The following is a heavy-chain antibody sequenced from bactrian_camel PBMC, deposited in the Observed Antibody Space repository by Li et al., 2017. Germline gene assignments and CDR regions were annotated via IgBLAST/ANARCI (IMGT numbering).Heavy chain of an antibody. J-gene: IGHJ4*01. V-gene: IGHV3S31*01. CDR2: ISSSGSST. CDR3: AARPYSWSGCGLKEYEFDY. CDR1: GFTFSTYA. Sequence: DVQLVESGGGLVQPGGSLVLSCAASGFTFSTYAMNWVRQAPGKGFEWVSLISSSGSSTLYADSVKGRFTISKDDAKAPLKLQMNNLEPEDTAVYYCAARPYSWSGCGLKEYEFDYWGQGTQVTVS. D-gene: IGHD1*01.